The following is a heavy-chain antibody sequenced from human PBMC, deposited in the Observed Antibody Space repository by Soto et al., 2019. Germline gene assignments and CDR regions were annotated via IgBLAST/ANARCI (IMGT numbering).Heavy chain of an antibody. D-gene: IGHD6-19*01. V-gene: IGHV3-53*02. CDR2: IYSGGST. CDR3: ARERRGWTNLFDP. CDR1: VFTVSSTY. J-gene: IGHJ5*02. Sequence: VQLVETGGGLIQPGGSLRLSCAASVFTVSSTYMSWVRQAPVTGLAWVSVIYSGGSTYYADSVKGRFTISRDNSKIPGYLQMNRLRAEGTAVDYCARERRGWTNLFDPWGQGTLVTVSS.